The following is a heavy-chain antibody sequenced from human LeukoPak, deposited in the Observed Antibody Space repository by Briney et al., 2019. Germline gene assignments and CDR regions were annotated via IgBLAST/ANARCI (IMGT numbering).Heavy chain of an antibody. Sequence: PSQTLSLTSAVYGGSFSGYYWSWIRQPPGKGMEWIGEINHSGSTNYNPSLKSRVTISVDTSKNQFSLKLSSVTAADTAVYYCARGRDFWSGYYTGYYYYYMDVWGKGTTVTVSS. CDR3: ARGRDFWSGYYTGYYYYYMDV. CDR2: INHSGST. J-gene: IGHJ6*03. D-gene: IGHD3-3*01. CDR1: GGSFSGYY. V-gene: IGHV4-34*01.